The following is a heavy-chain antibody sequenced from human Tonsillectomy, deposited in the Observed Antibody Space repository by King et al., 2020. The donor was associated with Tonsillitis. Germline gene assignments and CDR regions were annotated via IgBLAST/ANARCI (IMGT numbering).Heavy chain of an antibody. CDR3: ARDPESMVRVPNWFDP. CDR1: GYTFTTYI. Sequence: QLVQSGAEVKKPGASVKVSCKASGYTFTTYIITWVRQAPGQGLEWMGWISTYNGNTNYAQKFQGRVTMTTDTSTSTAYMELRSLRSDDTAVYYCARDPESMVRVPNWFDPWGQGTLVTVSS. CDR2: ISTYNGNT. J-gene: IGHJ5*02. D-gene: IGHD3-10*01. V-gene: IGHV1-18*04.